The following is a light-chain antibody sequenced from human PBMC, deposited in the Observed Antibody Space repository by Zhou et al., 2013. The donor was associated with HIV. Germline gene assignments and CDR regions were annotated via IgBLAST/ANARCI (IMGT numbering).Light chain of an antibody. J-gene: IGKJ2*01. V-gene: IGKV1-5*03. Sequence: DIQMTQSPSTLSASVGDRVTITCRASQSISSWLAWYQQKPGKAPKLLIYKASSLESGVPSRFSGSGSGTEFTLTISSLQPDDFATYYCQQCNSYSYTFGQGTKLE. CDR2: KAS. CDR3: QQCNSYSYT. CDR1: QSISSW.